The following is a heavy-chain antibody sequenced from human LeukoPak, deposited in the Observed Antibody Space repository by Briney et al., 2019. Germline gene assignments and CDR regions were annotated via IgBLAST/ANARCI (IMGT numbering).Heavy chain of an antibody. CDR3: VRNRGYYDSSGYYGDFDH. D-gene: IGHD3-22*01. V-gene: IGHV3-21*01. CDR1: GFTFSRYW. Sequence: GGSLRLSCAASGFTFSRYWMSWVRQAPGKGLEWVSSISNIGNHIYFADSVKGRFTISRDNSKNSLYLQMNSLRAEDTAVYYCVRNRGYYDSSGYYGDFDHWGQGTLVTVSS. CDR2: ISNIGNHI. J-gene: IGHJ4*02.